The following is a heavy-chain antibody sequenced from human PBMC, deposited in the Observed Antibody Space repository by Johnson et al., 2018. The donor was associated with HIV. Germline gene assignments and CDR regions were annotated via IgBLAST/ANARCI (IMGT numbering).Heavy chain of an antibody. V-gene: IGHV3-NL1*01. CDR2: IYSGGST. CDR3: ARTPRPYYYDSSDGAFDI. J-gene: IGHJ3*02. CDR1: GFTFSSYG. D-gene: IGHD3-22*01. Sequence: QVQLVESGGGVVQPGGSLRLSCAASGFTFSSYGMHWVRQAPGKGLEWVSVIYSGGSTYQADSVKGRFTISRDNSKNTLYLQMNSLRAEDTAVFYCARTPRPYYYDSSDGAFDIWGQGTMVTVSS.